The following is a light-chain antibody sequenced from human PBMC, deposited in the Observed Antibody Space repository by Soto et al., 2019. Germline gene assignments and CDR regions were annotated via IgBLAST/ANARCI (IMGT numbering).Light chain of an antibody. CDR1: SSNIGSTS. CDR3: AAWDDSLIAGV. CDR2: WNT. J-gene: IGLJ3*02. V-gene: IGLV1-47*01. Sequence: QSVLTQSPSASGTPGKRVTIPCSGSSSNIGSTSVSWFQQFPGTAPKLLIYWNTQRPSGVPDRFSGSKSGTSASLAISGLRSEDEADYYCAAWDDSLIAGVFGGGTKVPVL.